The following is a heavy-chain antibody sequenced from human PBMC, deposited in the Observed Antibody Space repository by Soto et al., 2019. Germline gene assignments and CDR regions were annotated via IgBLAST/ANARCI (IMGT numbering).Heavy chain of an antibody. D-gene: IGHD3-22*01. Sequence: EVQLVESGGGLVQPGGSLRLSCVASGFTFSRYDMHWVRQVTGKGLEWVSAIGLAGDTYYPGSVKGRFTISRENAKNCLYLQMNSLRAGDTAVYYCARGSSSGYYFDYWGQGTPVTVSS. CDR2: IGLAGDT. J-gene: IGHJ4*02. CDR3: ARGSSSGYYFDY. V-gene: IGHV3-13*01. CDR1: GFTFSRYD.